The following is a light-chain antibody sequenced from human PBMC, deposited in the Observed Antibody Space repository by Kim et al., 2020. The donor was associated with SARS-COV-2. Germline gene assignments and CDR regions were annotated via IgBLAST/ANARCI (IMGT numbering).Light chain of an antibody. CDR2: DVN. J-gene: IGLJ3*02. CDR3: SSYTSSSTWV. Sequence: QSVLTQPASVSGSPGQSITISCTGTSSDVGGYSYVSWYQQHPGKAPKLMIYDVNKRPSGVSNRFSGSKSGNTASLTISGLQAEDETDYFCSSYTSSSTWVFGGGTKLTVL. V-gene: IGLV2-14*03. CDR1: SSDVGGYSY.